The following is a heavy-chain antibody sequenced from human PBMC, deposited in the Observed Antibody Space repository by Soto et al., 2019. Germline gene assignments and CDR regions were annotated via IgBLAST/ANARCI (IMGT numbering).Heavy chain of an antibody. CDR2: INPNSGGT. D-gene: IGHD6-6*01. CDR1: GYTFTGYY. V-gene: IGHV1-2*04. CDR3: ARASKCSSSCYYGMDV. Sequence: QVQLVQSGAEVKKPGASVKVSCKASGYTFTGYYMHWVRQAPGQGLEWMGWINPNSGGTNYAQKFQGWVTMTRDTSISTAYMELSRLRSDDTAVYYCARASKCSSSCYYGMDVWGQGTTVTVSS. J-gene: IGHJ6*02.